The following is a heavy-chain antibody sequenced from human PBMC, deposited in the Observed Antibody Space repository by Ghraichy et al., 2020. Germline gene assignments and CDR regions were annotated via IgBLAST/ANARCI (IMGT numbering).Heavy chain of an antibody. CDR2: ISAYSGHT. CDR3: AREYYINNYSPHMDV. Sequence: ASVKVSCKTSGYTFTTYPINWVRQAPGQGLEWMGWISAYSGHTSYAQKVQGRVTMTTDTSTSTAYMELRSLTSDDTAVYYCAREYYINNYSPHMDVWGKGTTVTFSS. D-gene: IGHD3-10*01. J-gene: IGHJ6*03. V-gene: IGHV1-18*01. CDR1: GYTFTTYP.